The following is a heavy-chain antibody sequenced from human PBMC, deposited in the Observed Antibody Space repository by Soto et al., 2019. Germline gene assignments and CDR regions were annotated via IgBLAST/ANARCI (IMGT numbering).Heavy chain of an antibody. Sequence: EVQLVESGGGLVKPGGSLRLSCAASGFTFSSYSMNWVRQAPGKGLEWVSSISSSSSYIYYADSGKGRFTISRDNAKNSLYLQMNSLRAEDTAVYYCAREVSKYSGYDFAYWGQGTLVTVSS. CDR1: GFTFSSYS. J-gene: IGHJ4*02. CDR3: AREVSKYSGYDFAY. CDR2: ISSSSSYI. D-gene: IGHD5-12*01. V-gene: IGHV3-21*01.